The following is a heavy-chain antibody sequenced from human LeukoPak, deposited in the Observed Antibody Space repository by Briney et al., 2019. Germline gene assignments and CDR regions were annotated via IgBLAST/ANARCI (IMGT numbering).Heavy chain of an antibody. V-gene: IGHV3-NL1*01. Sequence: GGSLRLSCAASGFTFSSYEMHWVRQAPGKGLEWVSCIRGGGGSTYYADSVKGRFTISRDNSKNTLYLQMNSLRAEDTAVYYCAKVGYGSSTSCDQTGYYYYMDVRGKGATAPVCS. J-gene: IGHJ6*03. CDR2: IRGGGGST. D-gene: IGHD2-2*01. CDR3: AKVGYGSSTSCDQTGYYYYMDV. CDR1: GFTFSSYE.